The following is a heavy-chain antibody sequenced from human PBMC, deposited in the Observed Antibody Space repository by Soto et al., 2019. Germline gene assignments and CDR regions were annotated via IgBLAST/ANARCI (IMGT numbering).Heavy chain of an antibody. D-gene: IGHD6-19*01. Sequence: ASVNVSCKSSGYTFTGYYIHWVRQAPGQGLEWMGWINPNSGGTNYAQKFQGRVTMTRDTSISTAYMELSRLRSDDTAVYYCARVEWLVRRYDAFDIWGQGTMVTVSS. V-gene: IGHV1-2*02. CDR2: INPNSGGT. CDR3: ARVEWLVRRYDAFDI. CDR1: GYTFTGYY. J-gene: IGHJ3*02.